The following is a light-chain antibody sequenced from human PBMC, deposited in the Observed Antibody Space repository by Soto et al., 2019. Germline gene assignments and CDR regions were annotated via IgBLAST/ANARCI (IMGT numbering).Light chain of an antibody. Sequence: EIVMTQSPATLSVSPGERATLSCRASQSVSSNLACYQQKPGQAPRLLIYGASTRATGIPARFSGSGSGTEFTLTISSLQSEDFAVYYCKQYNNWLWTFGKGTKVEIK. J-gene: IGKJ1*01. CDR2: GAS. CDR3: KQYNNWLWT. CDR1: QSVSSN. V-gene: IGKV3-15*01.